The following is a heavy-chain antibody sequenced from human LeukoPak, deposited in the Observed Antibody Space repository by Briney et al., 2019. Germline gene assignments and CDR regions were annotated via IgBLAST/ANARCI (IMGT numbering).Heavy chain of an antibody. V-gene: IGHV3-9*01. J-gene: IGHJ6*02. Sequence: GRALRLSCAATGFTFKDYGRHWVRQPPGKGLEWVSRINWKGGGTDYAGSVRGRVTISRDNAKNSLYLQLSSLRPEDTALYYCAKHMRAANAYSFFGLDVWGQGTTVTVSS. CDR2: INWKGGGT. CDR1: GFTFKDYG. D-gene: IGHD2-15*01. CDR3: AKHMRAANAYSFFGLDV.